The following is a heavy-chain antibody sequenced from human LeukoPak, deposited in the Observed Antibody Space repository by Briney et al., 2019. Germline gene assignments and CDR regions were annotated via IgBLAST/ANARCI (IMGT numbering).Heavy chain of an antibody. Sequence: ASVKVSCKASGYTFTSYGISWVRQAPGQGLEWMGWISAYNGNTNYAQKFQGRVTITADESTSTAYMELSSLTSDGTAVYYCARDLLPMTKAGVVNDWGQGSLVIVSA. D-gene: IGHD3-3*01. CDR2: ISAYNGNT. CDR3: ARDLLPMTKAGVVND. V-gene: IGHV1-18*01. CDR1: GYTFTSYG. J-gene: IGHJ4*02.